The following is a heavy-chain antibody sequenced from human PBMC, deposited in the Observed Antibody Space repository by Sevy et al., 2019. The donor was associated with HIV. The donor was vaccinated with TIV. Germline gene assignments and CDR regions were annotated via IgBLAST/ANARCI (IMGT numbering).Heavy chain of an antibody. J-gene: IGHJ4*02. CDR1: GFTFSSYS. CDR3: ARDPGFYCSGGSCYPRYYFDY. CDR2: ISSSSIYI. V-gene: IGHV3-21*01. Sequence: GGSLRLSCAASGFTFSSYSMNWVRQAPGKGLEWVSSISSSSIYIYYADSVKGRFTISRDNAKNSLNLQMNSLRAEDTAVYYCARDPGFYCSGGSCYPRYYFDYWGQGTLVTVSS. D-gene: IGHD2-15*01.